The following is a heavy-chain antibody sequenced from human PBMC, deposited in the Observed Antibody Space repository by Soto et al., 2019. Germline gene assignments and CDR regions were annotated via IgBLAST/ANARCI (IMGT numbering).Heavy chain of an antibody. CDR1: GFTFSTYA. Sequence: GGSLRLSCAASGFTFSTYAMSWVRQAPGKGLEWVSSISGSGGNTYSADSVKGRFTISRDNSKTTLYLQMNSLRAEDTAVYYCAKNKGYNLHGYYFDYWGQGTLVTVSS. D-gene: IGHD1-1*01. V-gene: IGHV3-23*01. J-gene: IGHJ4*02. CDR3: AKNKGYNLHGYYFDY. CDR2: ISGSGGNT.